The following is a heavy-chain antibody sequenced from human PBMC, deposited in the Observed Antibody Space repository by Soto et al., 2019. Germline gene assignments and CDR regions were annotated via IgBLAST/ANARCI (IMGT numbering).Heavy chain of an antibody. CDR3: ERDTKMPANAIHDGR. J-gene: IGHJ4*02. D-gene: IGHD2-2*01. V-gene: IGHV1-2*02. CDR2: INPNSGGT. CDR1: GYTFTDYF. Sequence: VEMVQSGAEVKKPGASVRVSCKASGYTFTDYFIHWVRQAPGQGLEWMGWINPNSGGTNYAQKLQGRVTMTRDTSITTVYLDMSRLRSDDTATYYCERDTKMPANAIHDGRWGQGTLVTVSS.